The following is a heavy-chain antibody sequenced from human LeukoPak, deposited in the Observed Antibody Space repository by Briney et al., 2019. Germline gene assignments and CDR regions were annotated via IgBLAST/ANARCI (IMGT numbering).Heavy chain of an antibody. Sequence: GGSLRLSCAASGFTFSIYWMSWVRQAPGKGLEWVANMKQDGSEKYYVDSVKGRFTISRDNAKNSLYPQMNSLRAEDAAVYYCARDLNSYYDFWSGSSGFDPWGQGTLVTVSS. J-gene: IGHJ5*02. CDR2: MKQDGSEK. CDR3: ARDLNSYYDFWSGSSGFDP. CDR1: GFTFSIYW. V-gene: IGHV3-7*01. D-gene: IGHD3-3*01.